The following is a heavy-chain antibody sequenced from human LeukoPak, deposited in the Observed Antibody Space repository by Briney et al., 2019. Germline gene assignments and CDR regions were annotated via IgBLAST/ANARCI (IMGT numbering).Heavy chain of an antibody. CDR1: GGSFSGYY. CDR2: INHSGST. J-gene: IGHJ4*02. Sequence: PSGTLSLTCAVYGGSFSGYYWSWIRQPPGKGLEWIGEINHSGSTNYNPSLKSRVTISVDTSKNQFSLKLSSVTAADTVMYYCARGRGFDYWGQGTLVTASS. V-gene: IGHV4-34*01. CDR3: ARGRGFDY. D-gene: IGHD5-12*01.